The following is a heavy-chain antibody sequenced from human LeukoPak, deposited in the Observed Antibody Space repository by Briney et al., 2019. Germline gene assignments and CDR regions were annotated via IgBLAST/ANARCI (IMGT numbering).Heavy chain of an antibody. CDR1: GFTFDDYA. J-gene: IGHJ4*02. D-gene: IGHD6-19*01. Sequence: PGRSLRLSCAASGFTFDDYAMHWVRQAPGKGLEWVSGISWNSGSIGYADSVKGRFTISRDNAKNSLYLQMNSLRAEDTALYYCAKDIPLGIAVAGFDYWGQGTLVTVSS. CDR3: AKDIPLGIAVAGFDY. V-gene: IGHV3-9*01. CDR2: ISWNSGSI.